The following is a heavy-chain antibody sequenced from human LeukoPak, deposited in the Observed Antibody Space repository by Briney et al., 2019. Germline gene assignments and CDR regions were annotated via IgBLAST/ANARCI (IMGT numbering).Heavy chain of an antibody. J-gene: IGHJ6*03. CDR1: GGSFSTYA. Sequence: SVKVSCKASGGSFSTYAISWVRQTPGQGLEWMGGIIPDFRSATYAQKFQGRVTITADASTSTANLELSSLRSGDTAVYYCATWGTVASYYYTYSYMDVWGKGTTVTISS. D-gene: IGHD4-23*01. CDR2: IIPDFRSA. CDR3: ATWGTVASYYYTYSYMDV. V-gene: IGHV1-69*13.